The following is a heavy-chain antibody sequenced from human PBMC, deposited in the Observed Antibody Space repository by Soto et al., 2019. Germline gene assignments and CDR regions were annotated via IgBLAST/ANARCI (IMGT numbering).Heavy chain of an antibody. CDR2: ISYDGSNK. CDR1: GFTFSSYG. CDR3: AKEIYSGYDYYYYYGMDV. Sequence: VQLLESGGGLVQPGGSLRLSCAASGFTFSSYGMHWVRQAPGKGLEWVAVISYDGSNKYYADSVKGRFTISRDNSKNTLYLQMNSLRAEDTAVYYCAKEIYSGYDYYYYYGMDVWGQGTTVTVSS. D-gene: IGHD5-12*01. V-gene: IGHV3-30*18. J-gene: IGHJ6*02.